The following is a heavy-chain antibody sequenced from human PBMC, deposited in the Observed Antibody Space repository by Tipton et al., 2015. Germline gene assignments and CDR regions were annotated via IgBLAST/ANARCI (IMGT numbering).Heavy chain of an antibody. Sequence: NLQGRVIMTTDTSTNTAYMELRSLRSDDTAMYYCARDRHDSSGYYYYFDYWGQGTLVTVSS. V-gene: IGHV1-18*01. J-gene: IGHJ4*02. CDR3: ARDRHDSSGYYYYFDY. D-gene: IGHD3-22*01.